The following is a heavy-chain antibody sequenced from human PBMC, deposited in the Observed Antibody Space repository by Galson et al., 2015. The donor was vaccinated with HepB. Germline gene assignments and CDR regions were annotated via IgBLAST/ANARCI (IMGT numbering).Heavy chain of an antibody. CDR2: ISGSGGST. V-gene: IGHV3-23*01. CDR3: ANWPDRDGYNPGFDY. D-gene: IGHD5-24*01. CDR1: GFTFSSYA. J-gene: IGHJ4*02. Sequence: SLRLSCAASGFTFSSYAMSWVRQAPGKGLEWVSAISGSGGSTYYADSVKGRFTISRDNSKNTLYLQMNSLRAEDTAVYYCANWPDRDGYNPGFDYWGQGTLVTVSS.